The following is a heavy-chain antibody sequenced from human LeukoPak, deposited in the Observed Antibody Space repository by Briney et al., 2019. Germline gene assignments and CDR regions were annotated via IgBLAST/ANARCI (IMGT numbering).Heavy chain of an antibody. CDR2: INHSGST. Sequence: SETLSLTCAVYGGSFSGYYWSWIRQPPGKGLEWIGEINHSGSTNYNPSLKSRVTISVDTSKNQFSLKLSSVTAADTGVYYCAREVDVWGKGTTVTVSS. CDR3: AREVDV. V-gene: IGHV4-34*01. J-gene: IGHJ6*04. CDR1: GGSFSGYY.